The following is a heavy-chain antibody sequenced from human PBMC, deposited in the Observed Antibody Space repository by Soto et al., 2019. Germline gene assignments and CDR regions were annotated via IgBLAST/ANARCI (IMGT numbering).Heavy chain of an antibody. CDR2: ISYDGSNK. D-gene: IGHD6-13*01. CDR3: ARDLNIAAEHYDY. Sequence: GGSLRLSCAASGFTFSSYAMHWVRQAPGKGLEWVAVISYDGSNKYYADSVKGRFTISRDNSKNTLYLQMNSLRAEDTAVYYCARDLNIAAEHYDYWGQGTLVTVSS. CDR1: GFTFSSYA. J-gene: IGHJ4*02. V-gene: IGHV3-30-3*01.